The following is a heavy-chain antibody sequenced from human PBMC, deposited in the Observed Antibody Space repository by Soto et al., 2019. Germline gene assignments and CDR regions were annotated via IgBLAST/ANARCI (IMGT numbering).Heavy chain of an antibody. CDR2: INHSGSA. CDR3: ARLQDSGYDLGFDY. J-gene: IGHJ4*02. CDR1: GGSFSGYY. Sequence: SETLSLTCAVYGGSFSGYYWSWIRQPPGKGLEWIGEINHSGSANYNPSLKSRVTISVDTSKNQFSLKLSSVTAADTAVYYCARLQDSGYDLGFDYWGQGTLVTVSS. D-gene: IGHD5-12*01. V-gene: IGHV4-34*01.